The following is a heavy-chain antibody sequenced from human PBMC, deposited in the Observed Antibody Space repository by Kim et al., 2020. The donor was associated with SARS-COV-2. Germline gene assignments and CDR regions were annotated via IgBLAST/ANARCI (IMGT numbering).Heavy chain of an antibody. V-gene: IGHV7-4-1*02. CDR2: INTNTGNP. D-gene: IGHD3-10*01. CDR1: GYTLTSYA. CDR3: ARELGGILWFGDGNGMDV. Sequence: ASVKVSCKASGYTLTSYAMNWVRQAPGQGLEWMGWINTNTGNPTYAQGFTGRFVFSLDTSVSTAYLQISSLKAEDTAVYYCARELGGILWFGDGNGMDVWGQGTTVTVSS. J-gene: IGHJ6*02.